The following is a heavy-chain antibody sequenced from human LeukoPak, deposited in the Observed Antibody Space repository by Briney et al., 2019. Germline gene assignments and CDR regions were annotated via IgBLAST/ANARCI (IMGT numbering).Heavy chain of an antibody. CDR3: ARQLYVSGSYYAPMDV. CDR2: VHYSGST. D-gene: IGHD3-10*01. Sequence: SETLSLTCSVSGGSISSRSYFWGWIRQPPGKGLEWIASVHYSGSTYYNPSLKSRLTISVDTPKNQFSLELSPVTAADTALYFCARQLYVSGSYYAPMDVWGKGTTVTISS. CDR1: GGSISSRSYF. V-gene: IGHV4-39*01. J-gene: IGHJ6*03.